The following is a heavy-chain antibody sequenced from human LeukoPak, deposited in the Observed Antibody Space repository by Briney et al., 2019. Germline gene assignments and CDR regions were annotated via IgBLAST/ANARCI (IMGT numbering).Heavy chain of an antibody. J-gene: IGHJ6*02. CDR3: ARDNDYYDSSGYIPGMDV. Sequence: GSLRLSCAASGFTFSSYAMSWVRQAPGKGLEWVSVIYSGGSTYYADSVKGRFTISRDNSKNTLYLQMNSLRAEDTAVYYCARDNDYYDSSGYIPGMDVWGQGTTVTVSS. D-gene: IGHD3-22*01. CDR1: GFTFSSYA. CDR2: IYSGGST. V-gene: IGHV3-66*02.